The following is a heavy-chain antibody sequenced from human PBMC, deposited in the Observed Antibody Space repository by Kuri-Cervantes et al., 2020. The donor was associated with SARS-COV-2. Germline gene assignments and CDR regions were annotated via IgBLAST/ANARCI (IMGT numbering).Heavy chain of an antibody. CDR2: INPNSGGT. CDR3: ARGVFITNPPSYYYYMDV. CDR1: GYTFTGYY. J-gene: IGHJ6*03. V-gene: IGHV1-2*02. D-gene: IGHD3-3*01. Sequence: ASVKVSCKASGYTFTGYYMHWVRQAPGRGLEWMGWINPNSGGTNYAQKFQGRVTMTRDTSISTAYMELSRLRSDDTAVYYCARGVFITNPPSYYYYMDVWGKGTTVTVSS.